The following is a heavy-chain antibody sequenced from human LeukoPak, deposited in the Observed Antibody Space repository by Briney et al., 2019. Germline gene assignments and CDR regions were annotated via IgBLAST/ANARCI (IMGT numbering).Heavy chain of an antibody. V-gene: IGHV3-49*04. Sequence: GGSLRLSCAASGLTVSKNYMSWVRQAPGKGLEWVGFIRSKAYGGTTEYAASVKGRFTISRDDSKSIAYLQMNSLKTEDTAVYYCTRGGSSGWYAGYYYYYYMDVWGKGTTVTISS. CDR1: GLTVSKNY. CDR3: TRGGSSGWYAGYYYYYYMDV. CDR2: IRSKAYGGTT. D-gene: IGHD6-19*01. J-gene: IGHJ6*03.